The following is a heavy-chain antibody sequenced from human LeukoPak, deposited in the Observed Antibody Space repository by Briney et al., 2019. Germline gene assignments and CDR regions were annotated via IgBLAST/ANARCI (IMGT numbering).Heavy chain of an antibody. CDR2: IRSGGTNT. D-gene: IGHD3-16*02. Sequence: GGSLRLSCAASGFTFSSFSMNWVRQAPGKGLEWVSYIRSGGTNTDYTGSVKGRFTISRDNSKNTLYLQMNSLRAEDTAVYYCANRGTLDAFDIWGQGTMVTVSS. CDR1: GFTFSSFS. CDR3: ANRGTLDAFDI. J-gene: IGHJ3*02. V-gene: IGHV3-48*01.